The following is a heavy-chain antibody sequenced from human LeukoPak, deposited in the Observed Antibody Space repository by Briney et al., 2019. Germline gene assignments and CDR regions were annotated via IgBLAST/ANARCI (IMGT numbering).Heavy chain of an antibody. V-gene: IGHV4-39*01. Sequence: SETLSLTCTVSGGSISSSSYYWGWIRQPPGKGLEWIGSNYYSGSTYYNPSLKSRVTISVDTSKNQFSLKLSSVTAADTAVYYCARTYYYDSSDDGQVEYWGQGTLVTVSS. J-gene: IGHJ4*02. CDR3: ARTYYYDSSDDGQVEY. CDR1: GGSISSSSYY. CDR2: NYYSGST. D-gene: IGHD3-22*01.